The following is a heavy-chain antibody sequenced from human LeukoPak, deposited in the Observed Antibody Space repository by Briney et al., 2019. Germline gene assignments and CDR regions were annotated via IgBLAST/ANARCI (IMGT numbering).Heavy chain of an antibody. V-gene: IGHV3-11*01. CDR1: GFTFSDYY. CDR3: ARDKQKIRTRDTSYFYFYYGMDV. CDR2: ISSGGTTI. J-gene: IGHJ6*02. D-gene: IGHD2-21*02. Sequence: GGSLRLSCAASGFTFSDYYMGWTRQAPGKGLEWISYISSGGTTIHYADSVKGRFTISRDNAKNSLYLQLSSLKTEDTAVYYCARDKQKIRTRDTSYFYFYYGMDVWGHGTTVTVSS.